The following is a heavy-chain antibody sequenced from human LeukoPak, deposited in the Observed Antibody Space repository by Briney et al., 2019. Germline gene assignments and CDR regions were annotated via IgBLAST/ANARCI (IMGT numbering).Heavy chain of an antibody. Sequence: SVKVSCKASGGTFSSYAISWVRQAPGQGLEWMGRITPILGIANYAQKFQGRVTITADKSTSTAYMELSSLRSEDTAVYYCARATTGYWENWGQGTLVTVSS. CDR3: ARATTGYWEN. J-gene: IGHJ4*02. D-gene: IGHD3-9*01. CDR2: ITPILGIA. CDR1: GGTFSSYA. V-gene: IGHV1-69*04.